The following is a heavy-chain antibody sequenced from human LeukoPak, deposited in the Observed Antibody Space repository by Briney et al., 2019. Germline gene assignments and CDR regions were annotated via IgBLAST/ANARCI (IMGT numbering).Heavy chain of an antibody. CDR1: GFTFSSYA. CDR3: AKQDIRSSAWYD. J-gene: IGHJ4*02. V-gene: IGHV3-23*01. Sequence: QTGGSLRLSCAASGFTFSSYAMTWVRQAPGQGLEWVSAISDSGGNTYYADSVKGRFTISRDNSKNTLYLQMNSLRAEDTAVYYCAKQDIRSSAWYDWGQGTLVTVSS. CDR2: ISDSGGNT. D-gene: IGHD6-19*01.